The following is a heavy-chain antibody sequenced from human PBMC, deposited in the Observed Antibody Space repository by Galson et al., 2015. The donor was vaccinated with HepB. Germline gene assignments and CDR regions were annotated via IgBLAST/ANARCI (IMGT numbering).Heavy chain of an antibody. CDR3: AKGRITMVRGVSYFDY. Sequence: SLRLSCAASGFTFSSYGMHWVRQAPGKGLEWVAVISYDGSNKYYAGSVKGRFTISRDNSKNTLYLQMNSLRTEDTAVYYCAKGRITMVRGVSYFDYWGQGTLVTVSS. J-gene: IGHJ4*02. D-gene: IGHD3-10*01. CDR1: GFTFSSYG. CDR2: ISYDGSNK. V-gene: IGHV3-30*18.